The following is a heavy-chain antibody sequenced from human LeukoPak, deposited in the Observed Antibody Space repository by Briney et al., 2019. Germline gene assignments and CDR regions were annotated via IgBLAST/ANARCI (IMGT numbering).Heavy chain of an antibody. Sequence: GGSLRLPCAASEPTFNNYAMTWVRQAPGKGLEWVSTISGRGDTIYYADSVTGRFTISRDNSKNTVFLQMNSLRADDTAVYYCARAVRAGHRPVYTYYYMDVWGKGTTVTVSS. CDR2: ISGRGDTI. CDR1: EPTFNNYA. CDR3: ARAVRAGHRPVYTYYYMDV. J-gene: IGHJ6*03. D-gene: IGHD5/OR15-5a*01. V-gene: IGHV3-23*01.